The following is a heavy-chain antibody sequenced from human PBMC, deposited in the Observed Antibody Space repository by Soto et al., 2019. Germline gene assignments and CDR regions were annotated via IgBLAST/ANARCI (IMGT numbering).Heavy chain of an antibody. CDR3: ASPVTAIHLRDY. D-gene: IGHD2-21*02. CDR2: IIPIFGTA. Sequence: SVKVSCKASGGTFSSYAISWVRQAPGQGLEWMGGIIPIFGTANYAQKFQGRVTITADESTSTAYMELSSLRSEDTAVYYCASPVTAIHLRDYWGQGTLVTVLL. CDR1: GGTFSSYA. V-gene: IGHV1-69*13. J-gene: IGHJ4*02.